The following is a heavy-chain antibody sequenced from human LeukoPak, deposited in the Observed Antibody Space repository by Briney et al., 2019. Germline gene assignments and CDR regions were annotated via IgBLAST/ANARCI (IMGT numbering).Heavy chain of an antibody. CDR3: ARGSVVGLGY. J-gene: IGHJ4*02. V-gene: IGHV4-34*01. CDR1: GGSFSGYY. Sequence: TSETLSLTCAVYGGSFSGYYWSWIRQPPGKGLEWIGEINHSGSTNYNPSLRSRVTISVDTSKNQFSLKLTSVTAEDTAVYYCARGSVVGLGYWGQGTLVTVSS. CDR2: INHSGST. D-gene: IGHD3-16*01.